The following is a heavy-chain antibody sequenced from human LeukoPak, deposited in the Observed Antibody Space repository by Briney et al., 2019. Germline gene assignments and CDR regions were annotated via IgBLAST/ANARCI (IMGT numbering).Heavy chain of an antibody. Sequence: SETLSLTCAVYGGSFSGYYWSWIRQPPGKGLEWIGRIYTSGSTNYNPSLKSRVTMSVDTSKNQFSLKLSSVTAADTAVYYRARDRGYDLDYWGQGTLVTVSS. V-gene: IGHV4-4*07. D-gene: IGHD5-12*01. CDR3: ARDRGYDLDY. CDR2: IYTSGST. CDR1: GGSFSGYY. J-gene: IGHJ4*02.